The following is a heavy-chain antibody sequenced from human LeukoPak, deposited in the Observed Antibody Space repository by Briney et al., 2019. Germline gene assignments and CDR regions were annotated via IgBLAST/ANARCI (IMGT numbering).Heavy chain of an antibody. Sequence: PSETLSLACTVSGGSISSSSYYWGWIRQPPGKGLDCIGSIYYSGSTYYNPSLKSRVTISVDTSKNQFSLKLSSVTAADTAVYYCARQGVYYYDRVDYWGQGTLVTVSS. CDR2: IYYSGST. J-gene: IGHJ4*02. CDR3: ARQGVYYYDRVDY. V-gene: IGHV4-39*01. D-gene: IGHD3-22*01. CDR1: GGSISSSSYY.